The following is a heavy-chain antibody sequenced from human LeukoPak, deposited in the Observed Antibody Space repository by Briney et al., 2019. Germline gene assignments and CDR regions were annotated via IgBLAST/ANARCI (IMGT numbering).Heavy chain of an antibody. Sequence: AASVKVSCKASGGTFSSYAISWVRQAPGQGLEWMGGIIPIFGTANYAQKFQGRVTITTDESTSTAYMELSSLRSEDTAVYYCARGNAYDYAFVYWGQGTLVTVSS. J-gene: IGHJ4*02. CDR3: ARGNAYDYAFVY. CDR2: IIPIFGTA. V-gene: IGHV1-69*05. CDR1: GGTFSSYA. D-gene: IGHD4-17*01.